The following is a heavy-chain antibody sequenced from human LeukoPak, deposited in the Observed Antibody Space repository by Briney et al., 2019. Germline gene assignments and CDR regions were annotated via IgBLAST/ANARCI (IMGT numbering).Heavy chain of an antibody. J-gene: IGHJ6*02. V-gene: IGHV1-69*13. CDR3: ARGRGIAVAGTSRYYGMDV. D-gene: IGHD6-19*01. CDR2: IIPIFGTA. Sequence: ASVKVSCKASGYTFTSYYMHWVRQAPGQGLEWMGGIIPIFGTANYAQKFQGRVTITADESTSTAYMELSSLRSEDTAVYYCARGRGIAVAGTSRYYGMDVWGQGTTVTVSS. CDR1: GYTFTSYY.